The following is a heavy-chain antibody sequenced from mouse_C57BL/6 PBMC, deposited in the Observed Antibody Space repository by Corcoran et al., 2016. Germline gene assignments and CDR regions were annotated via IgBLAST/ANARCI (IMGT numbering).Heavy chain of an antibody. CDR2: IYPGSGNT. J-gene: IGHJ1*03. CDR3: ARAAGRYFDV. V-gene: IGHV1-66*01. Sequence: QVQLQQSGPELVKPGSSVKISCTASGYSFTRYYIHWVKQRPGQGREWIGLIYPGSGNTKYNEKFTGKATLTADTSSSTAYMQLSSRTSEDSAVYDCARAAGRYFDVWGTGTTVTGSS. CDR1: GYSFTRYY.